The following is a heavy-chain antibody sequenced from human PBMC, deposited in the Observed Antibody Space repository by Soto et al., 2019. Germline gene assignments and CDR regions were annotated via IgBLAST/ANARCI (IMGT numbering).Heavy chain of an antibody. CDR1: GGSFSGYY. J-gene: IGHJ5*02. Sequence: QVQLQQWGAGLLKPSETLSLTCAVYGGSFSGYYWSWIRQPPGKGLEWIGEINHSGSTNYNPSLKSRVTISVDTSKNQFSLKLSSVTAADTAVYYCARSKAGIAAAAYRNWFDPWGQGTLVTVSS. V-gene: IGHV4-34*01. D-gene: IGHD6-13*01. CDR2: INHSGST. CDR3: ARSKAGIAAAAYRNWFDP.